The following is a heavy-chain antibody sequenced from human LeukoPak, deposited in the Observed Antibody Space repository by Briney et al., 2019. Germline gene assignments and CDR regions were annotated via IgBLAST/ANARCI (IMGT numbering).Heavy chain of an antibody. CDR2: ISNISTYI. V-gene: IGHV3-21*01. CDR3: ARDRPFDY. CDR1: GFTFSGYT. J-gene: IGHJ4*02. Sequence: PGGSLRLSCAASGFTFSGYTMTWFRQAPGKGLEWVSSISNISTYIYYADSVKGRFTISRDNVHNSLYLQMNSLRAEDTAVYYCARDRPFDYWGQGTLVTVSS.